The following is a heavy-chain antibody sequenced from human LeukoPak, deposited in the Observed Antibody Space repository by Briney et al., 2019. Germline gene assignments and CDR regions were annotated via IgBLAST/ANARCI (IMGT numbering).Heavy chain of an antibody. CDR1: GGSISSGSYY. CDR3: AGGVKAVAVGKFDT. V-gene: IGHV4-61*02. CDR2: IYTSGST. Sequence: PSETLSLTCTVSGGSISSGSYYWSWIRQPAGKGLEWIGRIYTSGSTNYNPSLKSRVTISVDTSKNQFSLKLSSVTAADTAVYYWAGGVKAVAVGKFDTGGQGTLVTVSS. D-gene: IGHD6-19*01. J-gene: IGHJ5*02.